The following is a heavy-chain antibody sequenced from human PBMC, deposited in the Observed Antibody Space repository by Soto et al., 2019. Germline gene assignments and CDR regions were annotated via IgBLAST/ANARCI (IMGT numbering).Heavy chain of an antibody. J-gene: IGHJ3*02. CDR3: ARAESRIFGGPDAFDI. CDR1: GFTFSDYY. CDR2: ISSSGSTI. V-gene: IGHV3-11*01. D-gene: IGHD3-3*01. Sequence: GSLRLSCAASGFTFSDYYMSWIRQAPGKGLEWVSYISSSGSTIYYADSVKGRFTISRDNAKNSLYLQMNSLRAEDTAVYYCARAESRIFGGPDAFDIWGQGTMVTVSS.